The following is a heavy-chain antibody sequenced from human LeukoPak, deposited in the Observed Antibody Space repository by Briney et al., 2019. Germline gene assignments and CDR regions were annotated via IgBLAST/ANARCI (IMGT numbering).Heavy chain of an antibody. CDR3: ARGMYYYDSSGYYGPGIFYYGMDV. V-gene: IGHV3-23*01. CDR1: GFTFSSYA. Sequence: GGSLRLSCAAPGFTFSSYAMSWVRQAPGKGLEWVSAISGSGGSTYYADSVKGRFTISRDNSKNTLYLQMNSLRAEDTAVYYCARGMYYYDSSGYYGPGIFYYGMDVWGQGTTVTVSS. D-gene: IGHD3-22*01. CDR2: ISGSGGST. J-gene: IGHJ6*02.